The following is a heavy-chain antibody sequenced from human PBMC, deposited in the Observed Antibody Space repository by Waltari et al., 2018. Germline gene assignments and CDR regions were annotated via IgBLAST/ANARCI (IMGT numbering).Heavy chain of an antibody. Sequence: EVQLVESGGGLVQPGGSLRPSCAASGFIFTSFWTSWVRQAPGKGLEWVANINEDGSRIYYLDSVKGRFTISRDNAKNSLSLQMNRLRAEDTAVYYCVRGIDQWGQGTLVTVSS. V-gene: IGHV3-7*01. J-gene: IGHJ4*02. CDR3: VRGIDQ. CDR2: INEDGSRI. CDR1: GFIFTSFW.